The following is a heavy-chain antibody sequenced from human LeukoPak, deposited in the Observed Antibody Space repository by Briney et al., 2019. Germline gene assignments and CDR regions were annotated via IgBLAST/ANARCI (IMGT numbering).Heavy chain of an antibody. J-gene: IGHJ4*02. CDR3: ARADRDGGFPHDY. V-gene: IGHV4-30-4*08. Sequence: PSETLSLPCSVSGDSISSRDYYWSWIRQPPGKGLEWIGYIYYSGSTSYNPSLKSRVTISVDTSKNQFSLKLSSVTAADTAVYYCARADRDGGFPHDYWGQGTLVTVSS. CDR2: IYYSGST. D-gene: IGHD3-16*01. CDR1: GDSISSRDYY.